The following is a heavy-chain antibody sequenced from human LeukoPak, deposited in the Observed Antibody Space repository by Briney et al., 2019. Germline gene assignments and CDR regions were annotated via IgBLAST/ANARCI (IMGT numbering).Heavy chain of an antibody. CDR3: ARGVSYYDSSGYYNEYFQH. D-gene: IGHD3-22*01. J-gene: IGHJ1*01. CDR1: GGSFSGYY. Sequence: SETLSLTCAVYGGSFSGYYWSWIRQPPGKGLEWIGEINHSGSTNYNPSLKSRVSISVDTSKNQFSLKLSSVTAADTAVYYCARGVSYYDSSGYYNEYFQHWGQGTLVTVSS. V-gene: IGHV4-34*01. CDR2: INHSGST.